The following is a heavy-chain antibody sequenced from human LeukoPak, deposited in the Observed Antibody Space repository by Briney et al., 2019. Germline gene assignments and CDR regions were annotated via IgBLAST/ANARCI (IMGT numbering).Heavy chain of an antibody. CDR1: GFTFSSYW. J-gene: IGHJ4*02. CDR3: VRQYNSSWLQFLDY. D-gene: IGHD6-13*01. Sequence: YPGGSLRLSCAASGFTFSSYWMTWVRQAPGKGLEWVANIKQDGSAKYYVYSVKGRFTISRDNAKNSLYLRMNSLRAEDTAVYYCVRQYNSSWLQFLDYWGQGTLVTVSS. V-gene: IGHV3-7*04. CDR2: IKQDGSAK.